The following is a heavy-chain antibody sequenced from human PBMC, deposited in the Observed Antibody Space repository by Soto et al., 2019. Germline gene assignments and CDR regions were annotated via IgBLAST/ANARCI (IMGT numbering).Heavy chain of an antibody. CDR1: GYTLTELS. Sequence: ASVKVSCKVSGYTLTELSMHWVRQAPGKGLEWMGGFDPEDGETIYAQKFQGRVTMTEDTSTDTAYMELSSLRSEDTAVYYCATAGIAAAGTASFFDYWGQGTLVTVSS. J-gene: IGHJ4*02. D-gene: IGHD6-13*01. V-gene: IGHV1-24*01. CDR3: ATAGIAAAGTASFFDY. CDR2: FDPEDGET.